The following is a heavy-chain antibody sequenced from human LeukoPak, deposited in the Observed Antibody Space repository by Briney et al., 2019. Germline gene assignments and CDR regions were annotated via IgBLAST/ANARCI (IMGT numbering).Heavy chain of an antibody. J-gene: IGHJ4*02. CDR2: IKQDGSEK. D-gene: IGHD6-6*01. CDR3: ARESFAARWD. CDR1: GFTFSRYW. Sequence: QAGGPLRLSCAASGFTFSRYWMSWVRQAPGKGLEWVANIKQDGSEKDYVDSVKGRFTISRDNAKNSLYLQMNSLTAEDTAVYYCARESFAARWDWGQGTLVTVSS. V-gene: IGHV3-7*01.